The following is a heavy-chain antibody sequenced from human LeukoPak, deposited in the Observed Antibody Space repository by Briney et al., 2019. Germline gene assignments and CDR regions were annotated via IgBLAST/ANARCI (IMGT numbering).Heavy chain of an antibody. V-gene: IGHV4-34*01. J-gene: IGHJ4*02. Sequence: SETLSLTCAVYGGSFSGYYWSWIRQPPGKGLEWIGEINHSGSTYYNPSLKSRLTISVDTSKNQFSLKLTSLTAADTAVYFCAKDWGSTWYRGFFDSWGQGTLVTVSS. D-gene: IGHD6-13*01. CDR3: AKDWGSTWYRGFFDS. CDR1: GGSFSGYY. CDR2: INHSGST.